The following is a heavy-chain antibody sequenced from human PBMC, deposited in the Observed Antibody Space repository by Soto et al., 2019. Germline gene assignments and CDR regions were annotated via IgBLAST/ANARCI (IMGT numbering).Heavy chain of an antibody. V-gene: IGHV4-61*01. Sequence: QVRLQESGPGLVKPSETLSLTCTVSGGSVTRGNFYWSWIRQPPGKGLEWIGYVSHSGTTNYSPSLPSRVTMSLDPSKNQFSLRLSSVTAAETALYYCARVRITSYFEVWGQGTTVTVSS. J-gene: IGHJ6*02. CDR3: ARVRITSYFEV. CDR2: VSHSGTT. CDR1: GGSVTRGNFY. D-gene: IGHD2-2*01.